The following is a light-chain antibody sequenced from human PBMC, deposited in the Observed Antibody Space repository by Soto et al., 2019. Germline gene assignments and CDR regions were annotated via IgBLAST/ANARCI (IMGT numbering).Light chain of an antibody. CDR2: GAS. Sequence: EILMTQSPATLSVSPGETATLSCRASQSVSTKLAWYQQKPGQAPRLLINGASTRATGVRARFSGWGSGTEFTLTISSLQSEDFAVYYCQQYPNWPPITFGQGTRLEIK. CDR3: QQYPNWPPIT. J-gene: IGKJ5*01. CDR1: QSVSTK. V-gene: IGKV3-15*01.